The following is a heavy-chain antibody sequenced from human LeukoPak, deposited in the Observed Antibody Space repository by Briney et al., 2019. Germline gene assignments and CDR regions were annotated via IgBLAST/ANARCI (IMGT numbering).Heavy chain of an antibody. CDR1: GGSISSSSYY. CDR3: ARLNPDYYYYYMDV. J-gene: IGHJ6*03. Sequence: SETLSLTCTVSGGSISSSSYYWGWIRQPPGKGLEWIGGIYYSGSTYYNPSLKSRVTISVDTSKNQFSLKLSSVTAADTAVYYCARLNPDYYYYYMDVWGKGTTVTVSS. CDR2: IYYSGST. V-gene: IGHV4-39*07. D-gene: IGHD1-14*01.